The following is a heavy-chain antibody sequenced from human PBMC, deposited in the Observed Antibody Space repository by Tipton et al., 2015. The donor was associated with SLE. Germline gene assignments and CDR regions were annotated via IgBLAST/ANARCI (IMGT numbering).Heavy chain of an antibody. D-gene: IGHD2-2*01. CDR3: ARDWGAYCSSTSCLGGFDY. CDR1: GGSFSGYY. CDR2: INHSGST. V-gene: IGHV4-34*01. Sequence: LRLSCAVYGGSFSGYYWSWIRQPPGKGLEWVGEINHSGSTNYNPSLKSRVTISVDTSKNQFSLKLSSVTAADTAVYYCARDWGAYCSSTSCLGGFDYWGQGTLVTVSS. J-gene: IGHJ4*02.